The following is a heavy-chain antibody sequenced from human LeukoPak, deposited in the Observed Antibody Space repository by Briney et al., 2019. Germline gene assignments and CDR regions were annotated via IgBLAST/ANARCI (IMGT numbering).Heavy chain of an antibody. Sequence: GGSLRLSCAASGFTFSNAWMSWVRQAPGKGLEWVGRIKTKTDGGTTDYAAPVKGRFTISRDNAKNSLYLQVNSLRAEDTAVYYCARGFAPHDYWGQGTLVTVSP. J-gene: IGHJ4*02. CDR3: ARGFAPHDY. CDR1: GFTFSNAW. CDR2: IKTKTDGGTT. V-gene: IGHV3-15*01.